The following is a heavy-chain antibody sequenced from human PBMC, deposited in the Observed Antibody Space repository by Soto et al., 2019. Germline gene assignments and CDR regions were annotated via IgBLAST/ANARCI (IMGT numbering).Heavy chain of an antibody. CDR2: ISGSGGST. J-gene: IGHJ4*02. V-gene: IGHV3-23*01. CDR1: GFTFSGYA. CDR3: ANSGCDFWSGYLYYFVY. D-gene: IGHD3-3*01. Sequence: GGSLRLSCAASGFTFSGYAMSWVRQAPGKGLEWVSAISGSGGSTYYADSVKSRFTISSDNSKNTLYLHMNSLRAEDTAVYYCANSGCDFWSGYLYYFVYWGPGTLVTGSS.